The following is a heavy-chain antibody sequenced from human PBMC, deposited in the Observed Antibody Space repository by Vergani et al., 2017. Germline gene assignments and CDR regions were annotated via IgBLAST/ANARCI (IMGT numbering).Heavy chain of an antibody. V-gene: IGHV1-69*01. Sequence: QVQLVQSGAEVKKPGSSVKVSCKASGGTFSSYAISWVRQAPGKGLEWMGGIIPNFGTANYAQKFQGRVTITADESTSTAYMELSSLRSEDTAVYYCARDMVRGVIERYYYYYMDVWGKGTTVTVSS. CDR2: IIPNFGTA. J-gene: IGHJ6*03. CDR1: GGTFSSYA. CDR3: ARDMVRGVIERYYYYYMDV. D-gene: IGHD3-10*01.